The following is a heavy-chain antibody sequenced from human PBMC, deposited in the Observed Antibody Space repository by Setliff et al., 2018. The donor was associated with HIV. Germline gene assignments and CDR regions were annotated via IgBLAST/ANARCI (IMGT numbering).Heavy chain of an antibody. D-gene: IGHD2-2*01. V-gene: IGHV1-46*01. CDR2: IDPNGGAT. Sequence: ASVKVSCKAFGYTFTSYFLHWVRQAPGQGLEWLGIIDPNGGATNNAQKLQGRLTVTTDTSTGTLYMELSNLRSDDSAVYYCARAGGGATDQAFDIWGQGTMVPSPQ. J-gene: IGHJ3*02. CDR3: ARAGGGATDQAFDI. CDR1: GYTFTSYF.